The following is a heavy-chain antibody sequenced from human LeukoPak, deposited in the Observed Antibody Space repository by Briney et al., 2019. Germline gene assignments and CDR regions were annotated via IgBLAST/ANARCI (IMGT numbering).Heavy chain of an antibody. CDR3: ARGTTTILGPHVSFDY. J-gene: IGHJ4*02. Sequence: SETLSLTCAVYGGSFSGYYWSWIRQPPGKGLEWIGEINHSGSTNYNPSLKSRVTISVDTSKNQFSLKLSSVTAADTAVYYCARGTTTILGPHVSFDYWGQGTLVTVSS. V-gene: IGHV4-34*01. CDR1: GGSFSGYY. CDR2: INHSGST. D-gene: IGHD1-26*01.